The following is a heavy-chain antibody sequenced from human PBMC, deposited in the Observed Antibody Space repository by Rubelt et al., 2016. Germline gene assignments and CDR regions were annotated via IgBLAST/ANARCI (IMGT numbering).Heavy chain of an antibody. J-gene: IGHJ4*02. Sequence: QLQLQESGPGLVKPSETLSLTCTVSGGSISSSSYYWGWIRQPPGKGLEWIGSIYYSGSTYYNPSLKSRVTISVDTSKNQFSLKLSSVTAADTAVYYCARVVRGVVVPAAMDYWGQGTLVTVSS. V-gene: IGHV4-39*07. D-gene: IGHD2-2*01. CDR1: GGSISSSSYY. CDR3: ARVVRGVVVPAAMDY. CDR2: IYYSGST.